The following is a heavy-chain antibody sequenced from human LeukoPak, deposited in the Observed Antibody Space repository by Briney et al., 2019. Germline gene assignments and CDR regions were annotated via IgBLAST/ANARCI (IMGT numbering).Heavy chain of an antibody. CDR2: INSDGSST. CDR1: EFTFSRYW. J-gene: IGHJ4*02. D-gene: IGHD2-8*01. V-gene: IGHV3-74*01. CDR3: ARDVRHIIDY. Sequence: GGSLRLSCAASEFTFSRYWMHWVRRAPGKGLVWVSRINSDGSSTTYADSVKGRFTISRDNAKDTLYLQMNSLRAEDTAVYYCARDVRHIIDYWGQGTLVTVSS.